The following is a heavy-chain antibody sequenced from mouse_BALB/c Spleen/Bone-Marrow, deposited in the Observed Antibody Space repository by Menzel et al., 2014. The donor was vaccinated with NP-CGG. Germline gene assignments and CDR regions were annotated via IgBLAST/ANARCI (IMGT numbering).Heavy chain of an antibody. Sequence: VQLQESGAELMKPGASVKISCKATGYTFSSYWIEWVKQRPGHGLEWIGEILPGSGSTNYNEKFKGKATFTADTSSNKAYRKLSGVRCGDSAVYCWAGGGVGGGYWYFDVWGAGTTVTVSS. CDR1: GYTFSSYW. D-gene: IGHD1-1*02. J-gene: IGHJ1*01. CDR2: ILPGSGST. V-gene: IGHV1-9*01. CDR3: AGGGVGGGYWYFDV.